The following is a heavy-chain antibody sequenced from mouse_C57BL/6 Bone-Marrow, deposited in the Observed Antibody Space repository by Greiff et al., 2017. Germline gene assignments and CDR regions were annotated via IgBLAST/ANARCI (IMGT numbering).Heavy chain of an antibody. CDR1: GYTFTSYW. D-gene: IGHD2-5*01. CDR2: IHPNSGST. V-gene: IGHV1-64*01. Sequence: QVQLQQPGAELVKPGASVKLSCKASGYTFTSYWMHWVKQRPGQGLEWIGMIHPNSGSTNYNEKFKSKATLTVDKSSSTAYMQLSSLTSEDSAVDYCAREGAYSITWFAYWGQGTLVTVSA. J-gene: IGHJ3*01. CDR3: AREGAYSITWFAY.